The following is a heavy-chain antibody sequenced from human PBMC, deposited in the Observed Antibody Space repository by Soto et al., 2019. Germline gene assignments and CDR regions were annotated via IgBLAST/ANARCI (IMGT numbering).Heavy chain of an antibody. CDR2: MYYSETT. Sequence: SETLSLTCTVSGASINDFYWSWIRQTLGKGLEWVGFMYYSETTKYNPSLKGRVNMSLDTSKNQVSLHLKSVTAADTAVYYCARANSSTWYKLEYKWFDPWGQGTQVTVSS. CDR3: ARANSSTWYKLEYKWFDP. J-gene: IGHJ5*02. CDR1: GASINDFY. V-gene: IGHV4-59*01. D-gene: IGHD6-13*01.